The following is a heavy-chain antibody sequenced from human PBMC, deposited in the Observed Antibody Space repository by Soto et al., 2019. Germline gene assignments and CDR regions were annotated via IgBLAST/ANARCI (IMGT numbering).Heavy chain of an antibody. CDR3: ARDHPISADGKAFDI. CDR1: GYTFTSYG. J-gene: IGHJ3*02. V-gene: IGHV1-18*01. Sequence: ASVKVSCKASGYTFTSYGISWVRQAPGQGLEWMGWISTYNGNTHYAQKFQGRVTMTTDTSTSTAYVELRSLRSDDTALYYCARDHPISADGKAFDIWSQGTMVTVSS. D-gene: IGHD6-13*01. CDR2: ISTYNGNT.